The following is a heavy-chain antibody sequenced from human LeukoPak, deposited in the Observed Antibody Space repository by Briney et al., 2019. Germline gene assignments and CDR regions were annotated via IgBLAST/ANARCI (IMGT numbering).Heavy chain of an antibody. Sequence: SETLSLTCTVSGDSIRSYYWSWIRQPPGKGLEWIGYIYYSGTTNYNPSLKSRVTISVDTSKKQFSLKLSSVTAADTAVYYCGRDRRATYYYDSSGYYSDFWGQGTLVTVSS. CDR2: IYYSGTT. D-gene: IGHD3-22*01. CDR1: GDSIRSYY. CDR3: GRDRRATYYYDSSGYYSDF. V-gene: IGHV4-59*12. J-gene: IGHJ4*02.